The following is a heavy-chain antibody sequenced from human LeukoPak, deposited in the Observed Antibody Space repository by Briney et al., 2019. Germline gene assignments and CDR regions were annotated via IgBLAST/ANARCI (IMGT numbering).Heavy chain of an antibody. Sequence: PGGSLRLSCAASGFTFSSYAMSWVRQAPGKGLEWVSAISGSGGSTYYADSVKGRFTISRDKSKNTLYLQMNSLRAEDTAVYYCAKEGNLGIAVAGKRGPIDYWGQGTLVTVSS. J-gene: IGHJ4*02. D-gene: IGHD6-19*01. CDR1: GFTFSSYA. CDR3: AKEGNLGIAVAGKRGPIDY. CDR2: ISGSGGST. V-gene: IGHV3-23*01.